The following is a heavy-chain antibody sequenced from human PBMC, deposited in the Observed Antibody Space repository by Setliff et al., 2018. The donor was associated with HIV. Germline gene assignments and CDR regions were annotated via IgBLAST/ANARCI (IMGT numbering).Heavy chain of an antibody. CDR3: AIGGNGYNRVLVDAFDI. Sequence: HPGGSLRLSCTASGFTFDDYAMHWVRQSPGKGLEWVSGISSNTDNIYYADPVVGRFTISRDNAKNTLFLQLNTLRPEDTAVYYCAIGGNGYNRVLVDAFDIWGQGTMVTVSS. J-gene: IGHJ3*02. CDR2: ISSNTDNI. D-gene: IGHD5-12*01. CDR1: GFTFDDYA. V-gene: IGHV3-9*01.